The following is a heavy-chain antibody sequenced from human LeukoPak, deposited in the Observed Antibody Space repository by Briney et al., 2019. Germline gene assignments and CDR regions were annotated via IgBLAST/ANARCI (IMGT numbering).Heavy chain of an antibody. D-gene: IGHD4-17*01. CDR3: ARQTTDFDY. Sequence: SETLSLTCTVSGGSISSSSYYWGWIRQPPGKGLEWIGSIYYSGSTYYNPSLKSRVTTSVDTSKNQFSLKLSSVTAADTAVYYCARQTTDFDYWGQGTLVTVSS. CDR1: GGSISSSSYY. J-gene: IGHJ4*02. CDR2: IYYSGST. V-gene: IGHV4-39*01.